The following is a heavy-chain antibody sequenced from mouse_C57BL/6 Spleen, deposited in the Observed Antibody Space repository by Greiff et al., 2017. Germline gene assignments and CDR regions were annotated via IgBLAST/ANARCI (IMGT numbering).Heavy chain of an antibody. Sequence: QVQLQQPGAELVKPGASVKMSCKASGYTFTSYWITWVKQRPGQGLAWIGDIYPGSGSTNYNEKFKSKATLTVDTSSSTAYMQLSSLTSEDAAVYYWANYYGSSPFDDWGQGTTLTVSS. J-gene: IGHJ2*01. CDR2: IYPGSGST. CDR3: ANYYGSSPFDD. D-gene: IGHD1-1*01. V-gene: IGHV1-55*01. CDR1: GYTFTSYW.